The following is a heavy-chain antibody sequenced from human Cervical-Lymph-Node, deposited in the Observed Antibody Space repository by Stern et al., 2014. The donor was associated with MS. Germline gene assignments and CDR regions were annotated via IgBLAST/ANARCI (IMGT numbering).Heavy chain of an antibody. V-gene: IGHV1-18*01. J-gene: IGHJ4*02. CDR2: ISAYNGNT. CDR1: GYTFTSSG. D-gene: IGHD2-15*01. Sequence: QVQLVQSGAEVKKPGASVKVSCKASGYTFTSSGIRWVRQAPGQGLEWMGWISAYNGNTNYAQKLQGRVTMTTDKSTSTAYMELRSLRSDDTAVYYCARAFGYCSGGSCYSEAYFDYWGQGTLVTVSS. CDR3: ARAFGYCSGGSCYSEAYFDY.